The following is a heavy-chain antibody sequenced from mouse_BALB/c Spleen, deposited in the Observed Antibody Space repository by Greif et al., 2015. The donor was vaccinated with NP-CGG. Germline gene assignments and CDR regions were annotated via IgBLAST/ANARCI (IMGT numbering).Heavy chain of an antibody. V-gene: IGHV5-12-2*01. CDR2: ISNGGGST. CDR3: ARHDGAMDY. J-gene: IGHJ4*01. CDR1: GFTFSSYT. Sequence: EVMLVESGGGLVQPGGSLKLSCAASGFTFSSYTMSWVRQTPEKRLEWVAYISNGGGSTYYPDTVKGRFTISRDNAKNTLYLQMSSLKSEDTAMYYCARHDGAMDYWGQGTSVTVSS. D-gene: IGHD2-3*01.